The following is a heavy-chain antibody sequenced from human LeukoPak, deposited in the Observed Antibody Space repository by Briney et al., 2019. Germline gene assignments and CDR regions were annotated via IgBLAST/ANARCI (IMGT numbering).Heavy chain of an antibody. D-gene: IGHD3-10*01. J-gene: IGHJ3*02. CDR1: GFTFDDYA. CDR3: AKPITMVRGVIGYDAFDI. CDR2: ISWNSGSI. Sequence: GGSLRLSCAASGFTFDDYAMHWVRQAPGKGLEWVSGISWNSGSIGYADSVKGRFTISRDNAKNSLYLQMNSLRAEDTALYYCAKPITMVRGVIGYDAFDIWGQGTMVTVSS. V-gene: IGHV3-9*01.